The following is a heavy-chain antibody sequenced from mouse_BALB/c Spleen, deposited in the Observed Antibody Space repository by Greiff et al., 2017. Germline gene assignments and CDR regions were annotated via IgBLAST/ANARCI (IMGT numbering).Heavy chain of an antibody. CDR3: ARDDGYYVSYYAMDY. J-gene: IGHJ4*01. V-gene: IGHV14-3*02. D-gene: IGHD2-3*01. Sequence: VQLQQSGAELVKPGASVKLSCTASGFNINDTYMHWVKQRPEQGLEWIGRIDPANGNTKYDPKFQGKATITADTSSNTAYLQLSSLTSEDTAVYYCARDDGYYVSYYAMDYWGQGTSVTVSS. CDR2: IDPANGNT. CDR1: GFNINDTY.